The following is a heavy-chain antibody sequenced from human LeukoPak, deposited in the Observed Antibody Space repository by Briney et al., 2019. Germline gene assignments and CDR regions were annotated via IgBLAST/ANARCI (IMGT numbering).Heavy chain of an antibody. Sequence: GGSVRRSAAASVFTVCSFWLQRVGQAPGKGLVGGSHINSDGSSTAYAVSGKAGFTISRYDAKNTLYLHRISLGADDTAVYYCARKRKDVHSTSYDAFDSWGHGKLVTASS. CDR1: VFTVCSFW. J-gene: IGHJ3*02. D-gene: IGHD6-13*01. CDR3: ARKRKDVHSTSYDAFDS. CDR2: INSDGSST. V-gene: IGHV3-74*01.